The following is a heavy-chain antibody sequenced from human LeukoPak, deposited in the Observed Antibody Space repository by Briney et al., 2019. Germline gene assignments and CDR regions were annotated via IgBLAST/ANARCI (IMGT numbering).Heavy chain of an antibody. D-gene: IGHD3-22*01. CDR3: AREGVFITMIVVARGGAFDY. Sequence: PSESLSLTCAVYGGSFSGYYWSWIRQPPGQGLEWIGEINHSGSTNYNPSLKSRVTISVDTSKNQFSLKLSSVTAADTAVYYCAREGVFITMIVVARGGAFDYWGQGTLVTVSS. CDR1: GGSFSGYY. V-gene: IGHV4-34*01. CDR2: INHSGST. J-gene: IGHJ4*02.